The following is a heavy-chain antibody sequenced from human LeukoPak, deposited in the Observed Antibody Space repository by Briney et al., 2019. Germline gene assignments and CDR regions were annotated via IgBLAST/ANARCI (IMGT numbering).Heavy chain of an antibody. V-gene: IGHV4-39*01. CDR2: IHYSERT. CDR1: SDSIITTSYW. Sequence: SETLPLTCTVSSDSIITTSYWWGWIRQPPGKGLEWIGSIHYSERTHYNPSLKSRVTLSVDTSRNQFSLKLSSVTAADTAVYYCARQRGLGLWYFDYWGRGTLVTVSS. D-gene: IGHD3-16*01. J-gene: IGHJ4*02. CDR3: ARQRGLGLWYFDY.